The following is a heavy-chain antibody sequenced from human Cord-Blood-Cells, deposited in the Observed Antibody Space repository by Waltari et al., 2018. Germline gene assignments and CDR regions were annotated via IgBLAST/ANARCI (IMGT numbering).Heavy chain of an antibody. D-gene: IGHD2-8*02. CDR2: IYTSGRT. Sequence: QVQLQESGPGLVKPSETLSLTCTVSGGSISSYYWSWIRQPAGKGLEWIGRIYTSGRTNFHPSLKSRVTMSVNTSKDQFSLELSSVTAAGPAVYYCAGDPTWSDAFDILGQGTMVTVSS. V-gene: IGHV4-4*07. CDR3: AGDPTWSDAFDI. J-gene: IGHJ3*02. CDR1: GGSISSYY.